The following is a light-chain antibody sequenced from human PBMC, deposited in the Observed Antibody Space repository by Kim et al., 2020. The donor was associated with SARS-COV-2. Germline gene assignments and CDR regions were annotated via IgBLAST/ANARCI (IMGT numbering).Light chain of an antibody. CDR1: RLDVGGYNY. CDR2: DVH. Sequence: QSITISCTGTRLDVGGYNYVSWYQQHPGKAPKLMIYDVHNRPTGVSDRFSGSKSGNTAYLTISGLQAEDEADYYCSSWASTTSYGFGTGTTVTVL. V-gene: IGLV2-14*03. CDR3: SSWASTTSYG. J-gene: IGLJ1*01.